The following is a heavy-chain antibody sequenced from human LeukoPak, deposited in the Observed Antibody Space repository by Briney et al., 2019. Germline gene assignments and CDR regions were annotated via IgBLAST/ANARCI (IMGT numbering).Heavy chain of an antibody. CDR2: INPNSGGT. D-gene: IGHD6-13*01. CDR3: ANSAPGSYSSSWYVRARFDP. CDR1: GYTFTGYY. Sequence: GASVKVSCKASGYTFTGYYMHWVRQAPGQGLEWMGWINPNSGGTNYAQKFQGRVTMTRDTSISTAYMELSSLRSEDTAVYYCANSAPGSYSSSWYVRARFDPWGQGTLVTVSS. J-gene: IGHJ5*02. V-gene: IGHV1-2*02.